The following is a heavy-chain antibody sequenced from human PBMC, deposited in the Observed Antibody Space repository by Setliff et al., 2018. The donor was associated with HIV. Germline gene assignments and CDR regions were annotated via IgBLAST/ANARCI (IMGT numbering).Heavy chain of an antibody. CDR3: ARHLIPGDPRYSSSWYY. CDR1: GYSFTSYW. D-gene: IGHD6-13*01. V-gene: IGHV5-51*01. J-gene: IGHJ4*02. Sequence: PGESLTISCKGSGYSFTSYWIGWVRQMPGKGLEWMGIIYPGDSDTRYSPSFQGQVTLPADKSISTAYLQWSSLKASDTAMYYCARHLIPGDPRYSSSWYYWGQGTLVTVSS. CDR2: IYPGDSDT.